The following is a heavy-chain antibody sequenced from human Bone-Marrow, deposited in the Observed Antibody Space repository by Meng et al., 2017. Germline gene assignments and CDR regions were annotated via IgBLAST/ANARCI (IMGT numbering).Heavy chain of an antibody. CDR1: GSPFSSYG. J-gene: IGHJ4*02. V-gene: IGHV3-33*01. CDR2: IWSDGSNK. CDR3: ARVFDTYYFDS. Sequence: QGELVGSVGGVVQPGSSLSLSCAGSGSPFSSYGMHWVRQAPGKGLEWVALIWSDGSNKYYEDSVKGRFTISRDNSKNTLYLQMNSLRAEDTALYYCARVFDTYYFDSWGQGTLVTVSS.